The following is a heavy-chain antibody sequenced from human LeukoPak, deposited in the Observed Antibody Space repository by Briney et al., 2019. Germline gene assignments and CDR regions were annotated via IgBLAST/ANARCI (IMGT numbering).Heavy chain of an antibody. CDR2: INHSGST. Sequence: SETLSLTCAVYGGSFSGYYWSWIRQPPGKGLEWIGEINHSGSTNYNPSLKSRVTISVDTSKNQFSLKLSSVTAADTAVYYCARGLVMVTMGAYFDYWGQGTLVTVSS. J-gene: IGHJ4*02. CDR1: GGSFSGYY. D-gene: IGHD2-15*01. CDR3: ARGLVMVTMGAYFDY. V-gene: IGHV4-34*01.